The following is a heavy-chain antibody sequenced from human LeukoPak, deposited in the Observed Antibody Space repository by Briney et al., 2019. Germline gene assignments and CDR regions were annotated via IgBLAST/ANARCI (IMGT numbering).Heavy chain of an antibody. CDR2: TYYSGST. CDR3: ARESIAVARRYFDY. CDR1: GGSISSYY. J-gene: IGHJ4*02. V-gene: IGHV4-59*01. Sequence: SETLSLTCTVSGGSISSYYWSWIRQPPGKGLEWIGYTYYSGSTNYNPSLKSRVTISVDTSKNQFSLKLSSVTAADTAVYYCARESIAVARRYFDYWGQGTLVTVSS. D-gene: IGHD6-19*01.